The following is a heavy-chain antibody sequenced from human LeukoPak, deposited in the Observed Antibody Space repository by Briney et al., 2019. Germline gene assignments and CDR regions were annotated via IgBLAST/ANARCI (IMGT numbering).Heavy chain of an antibody. CDR3: ARDGVEFYNWFDP. Sequence: GGSLRLSCAASGFSFSNYWMHWVRHAPGKGLVWVSRINSDGSSTTYADSVKGRFTISRDNAKNTLYLQMNSLRAEDTAVYYCARDGVEFYNWFDPWGQGTLVTVSS. D-gene: IGHD2-21*01. CDR1: GFSFSNYW. CDR2: INSDGSST. V-gene: IGHV3-74*01. J-gene: IGHJ5*02.